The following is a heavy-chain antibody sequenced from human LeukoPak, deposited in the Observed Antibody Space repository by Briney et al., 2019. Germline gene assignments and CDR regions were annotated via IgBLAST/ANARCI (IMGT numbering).Heavy chain of an antibody. J-gene: IGHJ4*02. CDR1: GFTFSDYY. CDR3: ARDLSYYDSSGANDY. D-gene: IGHD3-22*01. V-gene: IGHV3-11*04. CDR2: ISSSGSTI. Sequence: GGSLRLSCAASGFTFSDYYMSWIRQAPGKGLEWVSYISSSGSTIYYADSVKGRFTISRDNAKNSLYLQMNSLRAEDTAVYYCARDLSYYDSSGANDYWGQGTLVTVSS.